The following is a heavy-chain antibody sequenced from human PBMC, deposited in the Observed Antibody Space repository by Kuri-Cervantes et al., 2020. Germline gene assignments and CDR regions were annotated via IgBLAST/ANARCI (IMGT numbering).Heavy chain of an antibody. Sequence: ASVQDSCKASGYTSTGYYMHWWRQDPGQGREWMGWINPNSGDTNYAQKFQGRVTMTRDTSINTAYMELSSLRTDDTAVYYCASRDQLYGDFGYWGQGTLGTVSS. CDR1: GYTSTGYY. D-gene: IGHD4-17*01. J-gene: IGHJ4*02. CDR3: ASRDQLYGDFGY. V-gene: IGHV1-2*02. CDR2: INPNSGDT.